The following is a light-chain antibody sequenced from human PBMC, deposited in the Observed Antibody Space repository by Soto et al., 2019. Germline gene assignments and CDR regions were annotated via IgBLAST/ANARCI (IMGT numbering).Light chain of an antibody. CDR3: QTWGTGIQV. CDR2: LNSDGSH. CDR1: SGHSSYA. V-gene: IGLV4-69*01. J-gene: IGLJ2*01. Sequence: QLVLTQSPSASASLGASVKLTCTLSSGHSSYAIAWHQQRPEKGPRYLMKLNSDGSHSKGDGIPDRCSGSSSGAERYLTISSLQSEDEADYYCQTWGTGIQVFGGGTKLTVL.